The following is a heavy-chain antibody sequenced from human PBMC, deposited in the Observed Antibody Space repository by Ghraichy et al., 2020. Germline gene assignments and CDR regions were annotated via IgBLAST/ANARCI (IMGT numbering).Heavy chain of an antibody. CDR2: IYYSGST. CDR3: ARRLWSSSWYTGGTFDP. CDR1: GGSISSSSYY. V-gene: IGHV4-39*01. Sequence: SETLSLTCTVSGGSISSSSYYWGWIRQPPGKGLEWIGSIYYSGSTYYNPSLKSRVTISVDTSKNQFSLKLSSVTAADTAVYYCARRLWSSSWYTGGTFDPWGQGTLVTVSS. D-gene: IGHD6-13*01. J-gene: IGHJ5*02.